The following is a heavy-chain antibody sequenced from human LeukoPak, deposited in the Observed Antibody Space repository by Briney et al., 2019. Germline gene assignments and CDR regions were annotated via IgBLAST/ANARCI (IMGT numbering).Heavy chain of an antibody. V-gene: IGHV1-24*01. CDR3: VGVGGLLHADFDY. CDR1: GYTLTELS. CDR2: FDPEDGET. J-gene: IGHJ4*02. Sequence: GASVKVSCKVSGYTLTELSMHWVRQAPGKGLEWMGGFDPEDGETIYAQKFQGRVTMTEDTSTDTAYMELSNLRSEDTAVYYCVGVGGLLHADFDYWGQGTLVTVSS. D-gene: IGHD1-26*01.